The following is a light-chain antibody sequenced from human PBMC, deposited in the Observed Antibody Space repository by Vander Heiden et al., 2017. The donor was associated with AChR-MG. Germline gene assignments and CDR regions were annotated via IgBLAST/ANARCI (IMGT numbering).Light chain of an antibody. Sequence: QSVLTQPPSEAGTPGQRVTISCSGGSPNIGSHTVTWYQQLPGTAPRVLIYTNNQRPSEVPDRFSGSKSGTSASLAISGLQSEDEADYYCATWDDSLNGVIFGGGTKLTVL. CDR2: TNN. V-gene: IGLV1-44*01. CDR3: ATWDDSLNGVI. J-gene: IGLJ2*01. CDR1: SPNIGSHT.